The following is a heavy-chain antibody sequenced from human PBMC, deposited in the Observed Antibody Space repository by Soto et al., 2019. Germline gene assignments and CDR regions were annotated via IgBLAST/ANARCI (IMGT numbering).Heavy chain of an antibody. V-gene: IGHV3-23*01. J-gene: IGHJ4*02. CDR2: ISGSGGST. D-gene: IGHD3-9*01. CDR3: AKELYGLTYYDIWTGYYLVDY. CDR1: GFTFSSYA. Sequence: EVQLLESGGGLVQPGGSLRLSCAASGFTFSSYAMSWVRQAPGKGLEWVSAISGSGGSTYYADSVKGRFTISRDNSKNTLYLQMNSLRAEDTAVYYCAKELYGLTYYDIWTGYYLVDYWGQGTLVTVSS.